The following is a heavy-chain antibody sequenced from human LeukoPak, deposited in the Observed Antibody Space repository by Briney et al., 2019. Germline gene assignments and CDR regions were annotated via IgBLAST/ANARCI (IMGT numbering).Heavy chain of an antibody. CDR1: GFTFDDYG. V-gene: IGHV3-20*04. Sequence: GGSLRLSCAASGFTFDDYGMSWVRQAPGKGLEWVSGINWNGGSTGYADSVKGRFTISRENSKNTLYLQMNSLRTEDTAVYYCAKDVAYTFDYWGQGTLVTVSS. CDR2: INWNGGST. J-gene: IGHJ4*02. CDR3: AKDVAYTFDY. D-gene: IGHD3-16*01.